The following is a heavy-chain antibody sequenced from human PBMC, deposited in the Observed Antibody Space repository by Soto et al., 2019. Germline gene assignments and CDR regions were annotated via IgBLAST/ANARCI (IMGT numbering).Heavy chain of an antibody. Sequence: HPGGSLRLSCAASGFTFSSYAMHWVRQAPGKGLEWVAVISYDGSNKYYADSVKGRFTISRDNSKNTLYLQMNSLRAEDTAVYYCARELGGGKGANYYYYGMDVWGQGTTVTVSS. V-gene: IGHV3-30-3*01. CDR3: ARELGGGKGANYYYYGMDV. CDR2: ISYDGSNK. CDR1: GFTFSSYA. J-gene: IGHJ6*02. D-gene: IGHD2-15*01.